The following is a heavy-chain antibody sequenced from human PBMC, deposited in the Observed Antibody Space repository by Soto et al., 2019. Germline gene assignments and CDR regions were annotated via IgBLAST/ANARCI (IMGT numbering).Heavy chain of an antibody. J-gene: IGHJ6*02. CDR1: GGSISSGDYY. V-gene: IGHV4-30-4*01. D-gene: IGHD2-2*01. Sequence: PSETLSLTCTVSGGSISSGDYYWSWIRQPPGKGLEWIGYIYYSGSTYYNPSLKSRVTISVDTSKNQFSLKLSSVTAADTAVYYCARRRVLSDIVVVPAAGPADYYYYGMDVWGQGTTVTVSS. CDR2: IYYSGST. CDR3: ARRRVLSDIVVVPAAGPADYYYYGMDV.